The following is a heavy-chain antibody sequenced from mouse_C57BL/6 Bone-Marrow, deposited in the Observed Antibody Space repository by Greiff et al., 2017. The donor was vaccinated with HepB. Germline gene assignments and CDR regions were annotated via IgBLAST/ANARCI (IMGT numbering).Heavy chain of an antibody. Sequence: EVQVVDSGGGLVQSGRSLRLSCATSGFTFSDFYMEWVRQAPGKGLEWIAASRNKANDYTTEYSASVKGRFIVSRDTSQSILYLQMNALRAEDTAIYYCARDAGTAQATSYAMDYWGQGTSVTVSS. V-gene: IGHV7-1*01. J-gene: IGHJ4*01. CDR1: GFTFSDFY. CDR2: SRNKANDYTT. D-gene: IGHD3-2*02. CDR3: ARDAGTAQATSYAMDY.